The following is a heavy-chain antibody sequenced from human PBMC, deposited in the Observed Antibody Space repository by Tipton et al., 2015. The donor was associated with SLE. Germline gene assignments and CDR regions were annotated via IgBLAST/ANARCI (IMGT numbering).Heavy chain of an antibody. Sequence: TLPLTCPVSGGSISSYYWSWIRQPPGKGLGWIGYIYTSGSTNYNPSPKSRVTISVDTSKNQFSLKLSSVTAADTAVYYCARDGSRIAAAGYDYWGQGTLVTVSS. CDR3: ARDGSRIAAAGYDY. CDR2: IYTSGST. V-gene: IGHV4-4*08. D-gene: IGHD6-13*01. CDR1: GGSISSYY. J-gene: IGHJ4*02.